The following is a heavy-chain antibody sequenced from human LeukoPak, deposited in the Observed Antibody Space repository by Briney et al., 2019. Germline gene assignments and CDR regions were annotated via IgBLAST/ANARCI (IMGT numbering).Heavy chain of an antibody. CDR3: LCAQVDYDFWSGPAGPERYYFDY. D-gene: IGHD3-3*01. J-gene: IGHJ4*02. V-gene: IGHV4-39*01. CDR2: ICYSGST. Sequence: SETLSLTCTVSGGSISSSSYYWGWIRQPPGKGLEWIGSICYSGSTYYNPSLKSRVTISVDTSKNQFSLKLSSVTAADTAVYYCLCAQVDYDFWSGPAGPERYYFDYWGQGTLVTVSS. CDR1: GGSISSSSYY.